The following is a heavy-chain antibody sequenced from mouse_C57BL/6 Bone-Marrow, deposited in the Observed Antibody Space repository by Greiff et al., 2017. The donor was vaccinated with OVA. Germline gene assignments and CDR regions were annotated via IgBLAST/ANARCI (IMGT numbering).Heavy chain of an antibody. J-gene: IGHJ4*01. Sequence: DVKLQESGPELVKPGASVKISCKASGYSFTGYYMNWVKQSPEKSLEWIGEINPSTGGTTYNQKFKAKATLTVDKSSSTAYMQLKSLTSEDSAVYYCARGCSNYEGGAMDYWGQGTSVTVSS. V-gene: IGHV1-42*01. D-gene: IGHD2-5*01. CDR2: INPSTGGT. CDR3: ARGCSNYEGGAMDY. CDR1: GYSFTGYY.